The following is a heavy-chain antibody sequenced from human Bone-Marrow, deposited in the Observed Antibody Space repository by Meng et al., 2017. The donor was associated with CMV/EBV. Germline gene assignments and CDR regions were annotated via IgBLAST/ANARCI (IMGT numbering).Heavy chain of an antibody. CDR3: ARTPTPGYCSSTSCYTDAFDI. Sequence: SLKISCAASGFTFDDYAMHWVRQAPGKGLEWVSGISWNSGSIGYADSVKGRFTISRDNAKNSLYLQMNSLRAEDTALYYCARTPTPGYCSSTSCYTDAFDIWGQGTMVPSPQ. J-gene: IGHJ3*02. CDR2: ISWNSGSI. D-gene: IGHD2-2*02. CDR1: GFTFDDYA. V-gene: IGHV3-9*01.